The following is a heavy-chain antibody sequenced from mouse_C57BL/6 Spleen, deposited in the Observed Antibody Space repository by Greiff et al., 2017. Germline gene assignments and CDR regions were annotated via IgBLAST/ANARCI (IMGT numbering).Heavy chain of an antibody. CDR1: GYSITSGYY. D-gene: IGHD2-4*01. V-gene: IGHV3-6*01. CDR2: ISYDGSN. J-gene: IGHJ4*01. Sequence: EVQLQESGPGLVKPSQSLSLTCSVTGYSITSGYYWNWIRQFPGNKLEWMGYISYDGSNNYNPSLKNRISITRDTSKNQFFLKLNSVTTEDTATYYCARGEYDYLYAMDYWGQGTSVTVSS. CDR3: ARGEYDYLYAMDY.